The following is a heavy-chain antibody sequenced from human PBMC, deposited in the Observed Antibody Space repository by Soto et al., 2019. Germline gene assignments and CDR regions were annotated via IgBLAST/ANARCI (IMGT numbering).Heavy chain of an antibody. Sequence: SETLSLTCTVSGGSISSYYWSWIRQPPGKGLEWIGYIYYSGSTNYNPSLKSRVTISVDTSKNQFSLKLSSVTAADTAVYYCARDPYCSGGSCDAFDIWGQGTVVTVSS. CDR1: GGSISSYY. D-gene: IGHD2-15*01. CDR3: ARDPYCSGGSCDAFDI. J-gene: IGHJ3*02. CDR2: IYYSGST. V-gene: IGHV4-59*01.